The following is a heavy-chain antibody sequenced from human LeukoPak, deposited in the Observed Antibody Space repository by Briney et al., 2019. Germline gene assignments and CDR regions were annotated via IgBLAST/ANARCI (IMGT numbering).Heavy chain of an antibody. V-gene: IGHV3-64*01. CDR2: ISSGGGST. D-gene: IGHD2-2*02. J-gene: IGHJ4*02. Sequence: GGSLRLSCAASGFTFSSFAMHWVRQAPGKGLEYVSVISSGGGSTHYANSVKGRFTISRDNSKNTLYLQMGSLRAEDMAVYYCARSDCGSTSCYTGSYWGQGTLVTVSS. CDR3: ARSDCGSTSCYTGSY. CDR1: GFTFSSFA.